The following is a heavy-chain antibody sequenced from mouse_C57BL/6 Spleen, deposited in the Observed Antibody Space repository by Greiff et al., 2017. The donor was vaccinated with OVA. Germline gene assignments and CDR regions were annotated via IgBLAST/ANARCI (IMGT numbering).Heavy chain of an antibody. Sequence: EVKLMESGPVLVKPGASVKMSCKASGYTFTDYYMNWVKQSHGKSLEWIGVINPYNGGTSYNQKFKGKATLTVDKSSSTAYMELNSLTSEDSAVYYCARKGITTVAPYYFDYWGQGTTLTVSS. J-gene: IGHJ2*01. CDR3: ARKGITTVAPYYFDY. V-gene: IGHV1-19*01. D-gene: IGHD1-1*01. CDR1: GYTFTDYY. CDR2: INPYNGGT.